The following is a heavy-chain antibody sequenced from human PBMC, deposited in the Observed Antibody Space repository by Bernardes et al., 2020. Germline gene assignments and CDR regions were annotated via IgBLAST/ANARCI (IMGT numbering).Heavy chain of an antibody. CDR2: IWYDGSNK. D-gene: IGHD5-12*01. Sequence: GGSLRLSCAVSGFTFSSYGMHWVRQAPGKGLEWVAVIWYDGSNKYYADSVKGRFTISRENSRNTLFLQMNSLRVEDTAVYYCARDTSSSGYDRFDFWGQGTLVSVSS. CDR3: ARDTSSSGYDRFDF. V-gene: IGHV3-33*01. J-gene: IGHJ4*02. CDR1: GFTFSSYG.